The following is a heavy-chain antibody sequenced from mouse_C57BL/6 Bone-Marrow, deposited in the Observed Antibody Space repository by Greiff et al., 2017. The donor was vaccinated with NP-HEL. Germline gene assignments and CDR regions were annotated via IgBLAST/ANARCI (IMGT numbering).Heavy chain of an antibody. Sequence: VQLQESGPELVKPGASVKISCKASGYAFSSSWMNWVKQRPGKGLEWIGRIYPGDGDTNYNGKFKGKATLTADKSSSTAYMQLSSLTSEDSAVYFCASPLQAYWGQGTLVTVSA. CDR3: ASPLQAY. V-gene: IGHV1-82*01. CDR1: GYAFSSSW. CDR2: IYPGDGDT. J-gene: IGHJ3*01.